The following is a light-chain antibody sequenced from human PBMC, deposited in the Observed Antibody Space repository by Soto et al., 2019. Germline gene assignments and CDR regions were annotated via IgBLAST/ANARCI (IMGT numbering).Light chain of an antibody. J-gene: IGLJ3*02. CDR2: DVS. CDR1: SSDVGGYNY. CDR3: CSYAGTYTWV. V-gene: IGLV2-11*01. Sequence: QSALTQPRSVSGSPGQSVTISCTGTSSDVGGYNYVSWYQQHPGKAPKLMIYDVSQRPSGVPNRFSGSKSDNTASLIISGLQGEDEADYYCCSYAGTYTWVFGGGTKLTVL.